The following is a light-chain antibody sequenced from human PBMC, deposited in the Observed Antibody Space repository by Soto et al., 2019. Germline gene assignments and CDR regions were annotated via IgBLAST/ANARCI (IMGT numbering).Light chain of an antibody. Sequence: QSVLTQPPSASGTPGQKVTISCSGASSNIGNNFVSWYQQVPGTAPKLLIYSDDQRPSGVPDRVSGSKSGTSASLAISGLRSEDEADYYCSTGDASLSGRVFGGGTKLTVL. CDR3: STGDASLSGRV. CDR1: SSNIGNNF. CDR2: SDD. J-gene: IGLJ3*02. V-gene: IGLV1-47*02.